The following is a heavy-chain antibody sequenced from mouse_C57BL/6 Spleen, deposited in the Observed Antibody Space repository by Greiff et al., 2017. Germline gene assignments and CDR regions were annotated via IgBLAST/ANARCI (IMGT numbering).Heavy chain of an antibody. Sequence: VMLVESGPGLVQPSQSLSITCTVSGFSLTSYGVHWVRQSPGKGLEWLGVIWSGGSTDYNAAFISRLSISKDNSKSQVFFKMNSLQADDTAIYYCARNGNSYYAMDYWGQGTSVTVSS. V-gene: IGHV2-2*01. J-gene: IGHJ4*01. CDR3: ARNGNSYYAMDY. CDR2: IWSGGST. CDR1: GFSLTSYG. D-gene: IGHD2-1*01.